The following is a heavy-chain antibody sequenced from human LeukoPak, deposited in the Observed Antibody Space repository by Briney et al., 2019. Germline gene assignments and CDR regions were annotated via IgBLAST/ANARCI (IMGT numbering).Heavy chain of an antibody. Sequence: HPGGSLRLSCAASGFIFSSYWMHWVRQAPGKGLVWVSRINSDGSSTSYADSVKGRFTISRDNAKTTLYLQMNSLRAEDTAVYYCARRVVVPAAPYYFDYWGQGTLVTVSS. CDR3: ARRVVVPAAPYYFDY. D-gene: IGHD2-2*01. J-gene: IGHJ4*02. CDR1: GFIFSSYW. V-gene: IGHV3-74*01. CDR2: INSDGSST.